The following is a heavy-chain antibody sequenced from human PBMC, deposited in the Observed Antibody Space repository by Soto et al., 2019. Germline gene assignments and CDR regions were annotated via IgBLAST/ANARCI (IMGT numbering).Heavy chain of an antibody. CDR3: ARSVLNWGKGSVDY. Sequence: GGSLRLSCAASGFTFSSYWMTWVRQAPGKGLEWVANIGQDGSEKNYEASVRGRFTISRDNAKSSLYLQMNSLRAEDTAVYYCARSVLNWGKGSVDYWGQGTLVTVSS. J-gene: IGHJ4*02. V-gene: IGHV3-7*01. D-gene: IGHD3-16*01. CDR1: GFTFSSYW. CDR2: IGQDGSEK.